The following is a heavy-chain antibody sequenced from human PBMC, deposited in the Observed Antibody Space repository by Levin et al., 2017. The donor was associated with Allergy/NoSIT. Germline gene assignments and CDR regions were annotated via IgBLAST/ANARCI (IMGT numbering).Heavy chain of an antibody. CDR3: AHALYYDILTGYYRPYYYYYYMDV. CDR2: IYWDDDK. J-gene: IGHJ6*03. V-gene: IGHV2-5*02. CDR1: GFSLSTSGVG. D-gene: IGHD3-9*01. Sequence: SGPTLVKPTQTLTLTCTFSGFSLSTSGVGVGWIRQPPGKALEWLALIYWDDDKRYSPSLKSRLTITKDTSKNQVVLTMTNMDPVDTATYYCAHALYYDILTGYYRPYYYYYYMDVWGKGTTVTVSS.